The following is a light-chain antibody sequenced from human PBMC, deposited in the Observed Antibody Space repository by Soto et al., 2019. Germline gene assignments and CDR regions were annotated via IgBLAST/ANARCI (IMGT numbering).Light chain of an antibody. J-gene: IGKJ1*01. CDR3: QQTYSAPRT. CDR1: QTISTY. CDR2: AAS. V-gene: IGKV1-39*01. Sequence: DIPMTQSPSSLSASVEDRVTITCRASQTISTYLNWFQQKPGKAPKLLIFAASRLESGVPSRFSGSGSGTDFTLTISSLQPEDFATYYCQQTYSAPRTFGQGTNVEIK.